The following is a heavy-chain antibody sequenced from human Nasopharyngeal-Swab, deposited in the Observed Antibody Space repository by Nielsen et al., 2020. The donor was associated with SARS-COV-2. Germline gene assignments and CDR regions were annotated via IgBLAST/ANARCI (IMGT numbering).Heavy chain of an antibody. CDR2: IYYSGRT. V-gene: IGHV4-39*01. J-gene: IGHJ5*02. CDR1: GGSISSSSYY. Sequence: SETLSLTCTVSGGSISSSSYYWAWLRPPPGKGLEWIGSIYYSGRTYYNPSLKSRVTISVDTSKNQFSLKLSSVTAADTAVYYCARQEEGDGPYWFDPWGQGTLVTVSS. CDR3: ARQEEGDGPYWFDP. D-gene: IGHD3-16*01.